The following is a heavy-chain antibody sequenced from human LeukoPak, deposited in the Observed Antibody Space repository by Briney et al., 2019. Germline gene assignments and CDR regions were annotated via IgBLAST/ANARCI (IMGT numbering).Heavy chain of an antibody. CDR2: ISGSGGST. CDR3: AKYPGPYYFDY. J-gene: IGHJ4*02. V-gene: IGHV3-23*01. D-gene: IGHD3-10*01. Sequence: PGGSLRLSCAASGFTVSSNEMSWVRQAPGKGLEWVSAISGSGGSTYYADSVKGRFTISRDNSKNTLYLQMNSLRAEDTAVYYCAKYPGPYYFDYWGQGTLVTVSS. CDR1: GFTVSSNE.